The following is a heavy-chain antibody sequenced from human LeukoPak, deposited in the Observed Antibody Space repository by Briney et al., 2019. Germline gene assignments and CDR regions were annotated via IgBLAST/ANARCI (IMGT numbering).Heavy chain of an antibody. CDR2: INHSGNT. Sequence: PSETLSLTCAVYGGTFSGYYWSWIRQPPGKGLEWIGEINHSGNTNYNPSLKSRVTISIDTSKNQFSLKLSSVTTADTAIYYCARPFLRFSSGWHFDYWGQGILVTVSS. D-gene: IGHD6-19*01. CDR3: ARPFLRFSSGWHFDY. V-gene: IGHV4-34*01. CDR1: GGTFSGYY. J-gene: IGHJ4*02.